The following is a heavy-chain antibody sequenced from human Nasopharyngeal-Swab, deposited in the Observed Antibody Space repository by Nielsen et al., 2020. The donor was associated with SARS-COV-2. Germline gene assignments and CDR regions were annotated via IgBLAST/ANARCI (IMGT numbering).Heavy chain of an antibody. Sequence: GESLKISCAASGFSFSSYGMHWVRQAPGKGLEWVAVISYDGSNKYYADSVKGRFTISRDNSKNTLYLQMNSLRAEDTAVYYCARDKECTNGVCYPIDYWGQGTLVTVSS. D-gene: IGHD2-8*01. CDR3: ARDKECTNGVCYPIDY. CDR1: GFSFSSYG. V-gene: IGHV3-30*03. J-gene: IGHJ4*02. CDR2: ISYDGSNK.